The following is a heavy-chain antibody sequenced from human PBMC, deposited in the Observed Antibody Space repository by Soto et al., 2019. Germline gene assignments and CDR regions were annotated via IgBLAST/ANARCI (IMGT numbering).Heavy chain of an antibody. J-gene: IGHJ6*02. CDR3: ARGIYLKYGLDV. D-gene: IGHD3-16*02. Sequence: EVQLVESGGGLVQPGGSLRLSCAASEFTFNNYWMHWVRQVPGKGLEWVSRINTDGSTTNYAYSVMGRFTISRDNADNKVYLQMNSLRAEDTAVYYCARGIYLKYGLDVWGQGATVTLSS. CDR2: INTDGSTT. V-gene: IGHV3-74*01. CDR1: EFTFNNYW.